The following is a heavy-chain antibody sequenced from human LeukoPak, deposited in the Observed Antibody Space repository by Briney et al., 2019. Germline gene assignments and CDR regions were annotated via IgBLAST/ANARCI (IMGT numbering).Heavy chain of an antibody. CDR2: ISGSSSYI. CDR3: AGDSSSSFAFDI. Sequence: GGSLRLSCAASGFIFSSYNMNWVRQAPGKGLEWVSSISGSSSYIYYADSVKGRFTISRDNAKKSLYLQMNSLRADDTAVYFCAGDSSSSFAFDIWGQGTMVTVSS. V-gene: IGHV3-21*01. D-gene: IGHD6-6*01. CDR1: GFIFSSYN. J-gene: IGHJ3*02.